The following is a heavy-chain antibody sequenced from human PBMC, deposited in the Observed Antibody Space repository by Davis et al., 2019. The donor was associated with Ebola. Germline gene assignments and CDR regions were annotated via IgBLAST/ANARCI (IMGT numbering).Heavy chain of an antibody. V-gene: IGHV3-74*01. CDR2: MNSDGSGM. CDR1: GFTFNNYW. CDR3: ARDSMVDGYYFDY. J-gene: IGHJ4*02. Sequence: GESLKISCAASGFTFNNYWMHWVRQAPGKGLVWVARMNSDGSGMHYADSVKGRFTISRDSAKNTLYLQMNSLRADDTAVYYCARDSMVDGYYFDYWGQGTLVTVSS. D-gene: IGHD3-10*01.